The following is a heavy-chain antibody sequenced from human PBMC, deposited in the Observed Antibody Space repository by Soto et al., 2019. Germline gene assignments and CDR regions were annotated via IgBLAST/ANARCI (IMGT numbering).Heavy chain of an antibody. CDR2: MYFSGFYSGST. D-gene: IGHD3-9*01. V-gene: IGHV4-39*01. J-gene: IGHJ4*02. CDR3: ARGFDILTFGFCLDY. Sequence: PSETLSLTCTVSGSSMSSSSYYWGWIRQPPGKGLEWIANMYFSGFYSGSTSYNPSLKSRVTISVDTSKNQFSLQVSSVTAADTAVYYCARGFDILTFGFCLDYWGQGTLVTVSS. CDR1: GSSMSSSSYY.